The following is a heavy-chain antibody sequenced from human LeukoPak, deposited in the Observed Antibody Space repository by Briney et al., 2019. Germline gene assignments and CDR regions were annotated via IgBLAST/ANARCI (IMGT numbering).Heavy chain of an antibody. CDR2: IYYSGST. D-gene: IGHD4-17*01. V-gene: IGHV4-59*01. CDR3: ARVIPTVITSWFDP. Sequence: SETLSLTCTVSGGSISSYYWSWIRQPPGKGLEWIGYIYYSGSTNYNPSLKSRVTISLDTSKNQFSLNLNSVTAADTAVYYCARVIPTVITSWFDPWGQGTLVTVSS. J-gene: IGHJ5*02. CDR1: GGSISSYY.